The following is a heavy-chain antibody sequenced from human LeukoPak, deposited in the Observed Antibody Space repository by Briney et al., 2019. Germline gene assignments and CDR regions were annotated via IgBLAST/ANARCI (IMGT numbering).Heavy chain of an antibody. CDR3: ARDAGITGTRSGFDY. Sequence: GGSLRLSCAASGFTFDDYGMSWVRQAPGKGLEWVSGINWNGGSTGYADSVKGRFTISRDNAKNSLYLQMNSLRAEDTAVYYCARDAGITGTRSGFDYWGQGTLVTVSS. CDR1: GFTFDDYG. CDR2: INWNGGST. J-gene: IGHJ4*02. V-gene: IGHV3-20*04. D-gene: IGHD1-7*01.